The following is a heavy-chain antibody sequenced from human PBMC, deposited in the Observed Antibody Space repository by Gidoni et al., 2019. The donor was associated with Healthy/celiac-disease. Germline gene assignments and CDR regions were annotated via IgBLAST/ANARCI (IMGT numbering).Heavy chain of an antibody. Sequence: QVQLQESGPGLVKPSETLSLTCPVSGGSISSYYWSWIRQPPGKGLEWIGYIYYSGSTNYNPSLKSRVTISVDTSKNQFSLKLSSVTATDTAVYYCARGGGSYIAYWFDPWGQGTLVTVSS. CDR3: ARGGGSYIAYWFDP. V-gene: IGHV4-59*01. D-gene: IGHD1-26*01. CDR1: GGSISSYY. J-gene: IGHJ5*02. CDR2: IYYSGST.